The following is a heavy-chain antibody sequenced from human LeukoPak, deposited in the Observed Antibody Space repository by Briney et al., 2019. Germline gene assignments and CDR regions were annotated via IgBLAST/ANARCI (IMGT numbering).Heavy chain of an antibody. Sequence: GGSLRLSCAASGFTFSNYEMNWVRQGPGKGLEWISYISSSGSTTYYADSVKGRFTISRDNAKNSLYLQMNSQRAEDTALYYCAVYRGKSSRDFELWGRGTLVTVSS. CDR2: ISSSGSTT. J-gene: IGHJ2*01. D-gene: IGHD2-8*01. CDR3: AVYRGKSSRDFEL. V-gene: IGHV3-48*03. CDR1: GFTFSNYE.